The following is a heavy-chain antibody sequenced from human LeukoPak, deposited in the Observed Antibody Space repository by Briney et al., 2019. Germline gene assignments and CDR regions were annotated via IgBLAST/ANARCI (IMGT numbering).Heavy chain of an antibody. CDR1: GGSFSGYY. CDR2: INHSGST. J-gene: IGHJ5*02. CDR3: AREIRYYYDSSGYGFDP. D-gene: IGHD3-22*01. V-gene: IGHV4-34*01. Sequence: KASETLSLTCAVYGGSFSGYYWSWIRQPPGKGLEWIGEINHSGSTNYNPSLKSRVTISVDTSKNQFSLKLSSVTAADTAVYYCAREIRYYYDSSGYGFDPWGQGTLVTVSS.